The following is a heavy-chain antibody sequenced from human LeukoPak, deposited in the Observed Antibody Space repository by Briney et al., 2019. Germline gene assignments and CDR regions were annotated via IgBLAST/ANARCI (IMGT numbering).Heavy chain of an antibody. CDR2: IYTSGTT. CDR3: ARDSPRDYFDY. V-gene: IGHV4-61*02. CDR1: GYSISSGYY. Sequence: SETLSLTCTVSGYSISSGYYWGWIRRPAGKGLEWIGRIYTSGTTNYNPSLKSRVTISVDTSKNQFSLKLSSVTAADTAVYYCARDSPRDYFDYWGQGTLVTVSS. J-gene: IGHJ4*02.